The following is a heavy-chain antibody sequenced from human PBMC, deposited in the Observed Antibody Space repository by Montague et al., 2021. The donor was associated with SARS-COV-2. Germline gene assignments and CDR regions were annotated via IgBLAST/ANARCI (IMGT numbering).Heavy chain of an antibody. D-gene: IGHD2-15*01. J-gene: IGHJ4*02. CDR1: GGSISSFY. CDR3: ARHYSATLPAVY. CDR2: ISDSGST. Sequence: SETLSLTCTASGGSISSFYWSWFRQPPGKGLEWIGYISDSGSTNYNPSLTSRVTMSVGTSKNQFSLKVNSVTAADTAVYYCARHYSATLPAVYWGQGTLVTVSS. V-gene: IGHV4-59*08.